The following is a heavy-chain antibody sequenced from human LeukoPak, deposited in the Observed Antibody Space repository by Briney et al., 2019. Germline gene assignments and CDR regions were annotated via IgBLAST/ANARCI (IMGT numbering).Heavy chain of an antibody. D-gene: IGHD2-2*01. Sequence: PSGGSLRLSCAASGFTFSSYAMHWVRQAPGKGLEWVAVISYDGSNKYYADSVKGRFTISRDNAKNSLYLQMNSLRVEGTAVYYCARDCSVTSGCWGPWGQGTLVTVSS. CDR2: ISYDGSNK. CDR3: ARDCSVTSGCWGP. CDR1: GFTFSSYA. J-gene: IGHJ5*02. V-gene: IGHV3-30-3*01.